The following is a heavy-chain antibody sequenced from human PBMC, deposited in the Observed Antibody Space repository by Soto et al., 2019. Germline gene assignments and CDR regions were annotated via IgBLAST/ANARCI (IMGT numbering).Heavy chain of an antibody. CDR1: GFSVSVYS. CDR3: ARHDWLDP. CDR2: FYNTGGT. V-gene: IGHV3-53*01. J-gene: IGHJ5*02. Sequence: VKLVESGGGLIQPGGSLRLSCAASGFSVSVYSMVWLRQAPGKGLEWVSLFYNTGGTHYADSVRGRFTISKDNSMNTVYLQMTSLRVEDTAVYFCARHDWLDPWGQGTLVTVSS.